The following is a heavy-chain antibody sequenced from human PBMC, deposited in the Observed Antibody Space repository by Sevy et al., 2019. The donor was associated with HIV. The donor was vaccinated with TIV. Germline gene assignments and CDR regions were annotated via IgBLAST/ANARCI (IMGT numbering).Heavy chain of an antibody. CDR1: GGTFRSYA. CDR3: ARERGERITIFGVGNTLDV. V-gene: IGHV1-69*13. CDR2: IIPIFGTA. Sequence: ASVKVSCKASGGTFRSYAISWVRQAPGQGLEWMGGIIPIFGTANYAQKFQGRVTITANESTSTAYMELSSLGSEDTAVYYCARERGERITIFGVGNTLDVWGQGTTVTVSS. J-gene: IGHJ6*02. D-gene: IGHD3-3*01.